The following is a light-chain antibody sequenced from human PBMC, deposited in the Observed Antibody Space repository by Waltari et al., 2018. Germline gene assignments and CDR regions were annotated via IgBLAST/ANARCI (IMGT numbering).Light chain of an antibody. CDR3: HSRDASGVGGS. Sequence: SSELTQDPTVSVAMGQTVRITCQGDSLRRYYASWYQQRPGQAPILVFSGNNNRPAGVPDRFSGSSSENTAVLTITGAQAEDEASYYCHSRDASGVGGSFGGGTKLTVL. CDR2: GNN. V-gene: IGLV3-19*01. CDR1: SLRRYY. J-gene: IGLJ2*01.